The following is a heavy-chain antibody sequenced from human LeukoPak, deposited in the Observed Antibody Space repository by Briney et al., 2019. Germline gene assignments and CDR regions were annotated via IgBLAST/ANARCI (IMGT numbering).Heavy chain of an antibody. CDR1: GFTFSDYS. CDR2: ISSTSSYI. Sequence: PGGSLRLSCAASGFTFSDYSMHWVRQAPGKGLEWVSCISSTSSYIYYADSVRGRFTISRDNAKNSLYLQMNSLTAEDTAVYYCARGQLWQTGWFDPWGQGTLVTVSS. CDR3: ARGQLWQTGWFDP. J-gene: IGHJ5*02. D-gene: IGHD5-18*01. V-gene: IGHV3-21*01.